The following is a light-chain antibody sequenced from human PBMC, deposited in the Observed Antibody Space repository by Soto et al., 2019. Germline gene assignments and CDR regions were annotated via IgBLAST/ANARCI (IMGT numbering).Light chain of an antibody. CDR2: GAT. CDR3: QQYGSSPTT. Sequence: EIVLTQSPGTLSLSPGERATLSCRASQSVSSSYLAWYQQKPGQAPRLLIYGATSRATGIPDRFSGSGSGTSFTLTISRLEPEDFAVYYCQQYGSSPTTFGQRTKLEI. CDR1: QSVSSSY. V-gene: IGKV3-20*01. J-gene: IGKJ2*01.